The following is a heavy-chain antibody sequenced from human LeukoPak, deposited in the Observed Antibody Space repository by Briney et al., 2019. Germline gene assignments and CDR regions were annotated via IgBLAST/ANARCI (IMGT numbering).Heavy chain of an antibody. CDR3: ARAYDILTGYSNVYYFDY. CDR2: IYYSGST. Sequence: SETLSPTCTASGGSISSYYWSWIRQPPGKGLEWIGYIYYSGSTSYNPSLKSRVTISVDTSKNQFSLKLSSVTAADTAVYYCARAYDILTGYSNVYYFDYWGQGTLVTVSS. J-gene: IGHJ4*02. V-gene: IGHV4-59*01. D-gene: IGHD3-9*01. CDR1: GGSISSYY.